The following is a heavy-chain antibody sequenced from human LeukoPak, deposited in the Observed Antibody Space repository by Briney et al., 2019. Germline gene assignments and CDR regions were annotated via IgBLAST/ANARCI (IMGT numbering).Heavy chain of an antibody. J-gene: IGHJ4*02. CDR1: GYPFSDYY. Sequence: ASVKVSCKTSGYPFSDYYIHWVRQAPGQGLEWMGWINPKSGVTKYVQKFQGWVTMTTDTSITTAYLEVQRLRSDDTAVYYCARSSVVVPAAITAYFENWGQGTLVSVSS. D-gene: IGHD2-2*01. CDR3: ARSSVVVPAAITAYFEN. CDR2: INPKSGVT. V-gene: IGHV1-2*04.